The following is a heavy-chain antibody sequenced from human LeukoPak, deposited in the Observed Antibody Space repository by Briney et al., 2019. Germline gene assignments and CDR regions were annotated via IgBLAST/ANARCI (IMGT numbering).Heavy chain of an antibody. D-gene: IGHD1-7*01. J-gene: IGHJ5*02. V-gene: IGHV4-31*03. Sequence: SQTLSLTCTVSGGSISSGGYYWSWIRQHPGKGLEWIGYIYYSGSTYYNPSLKSRVTISVDTSKNQFSLKLSSVTAADTAVYYCARAQDATYNWNYGWFDPWGQGTLVTVSS. CDR3: ARAQDATYNWNYGWFDP. CDR1: GGSISSGGYY. CDR2: IYYSGST.